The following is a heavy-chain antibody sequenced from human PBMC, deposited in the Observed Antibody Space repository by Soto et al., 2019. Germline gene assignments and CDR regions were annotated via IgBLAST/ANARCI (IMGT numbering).Heavy chain of an antibody. CDR3: VRKTSMTAEYFQWFGP. D-gene: IGHD2-21*02. CDR2: ITDTGRT. J-gene: IGHJ5*02. Sequence: GGSLRLSCAASGFTFSAYAMTWVRQAPGRGLEWVSLITDTGRTHYADSVVGRFTISRDNSQNTLFLQMDSLRVEDTALYYCVRKTSMTAEYFQWFGPWGQGTLVTVSS. V-gene: IGHV3-23*01. CDR1: GFTFSAYA.